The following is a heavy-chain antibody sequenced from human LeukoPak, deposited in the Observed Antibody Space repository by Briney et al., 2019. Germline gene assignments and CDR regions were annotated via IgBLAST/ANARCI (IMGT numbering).Heavy chain of an antibody. CDR3: ARGGGYSYGHPSRGSWYFDL. Sequence: EASVKVSCKASGGTFSSYAISWVRQAPGQGLEWMGGIIPIFGTANYAQKFQGRVTITADESTSTAYMELSSLRSEDTAVYYCARGGGYSYGHPSRGSWYFDLWGRGTLVTVSS. CDR1: GGTFSSYA. D-gene: IGHD5-18*01. CDR2: IIPIFGTA. J-gene: IGHJ2*01. V-gene: IGHV1-69*13.